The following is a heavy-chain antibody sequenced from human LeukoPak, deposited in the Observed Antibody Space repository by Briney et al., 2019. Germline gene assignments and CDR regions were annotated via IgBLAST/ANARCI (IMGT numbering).Heavy chain of an antibody. Sequence: GGSLRLSCAASGFTFSSYSMNWVRQAPGKGLEWVSYISSSSSTMYYADSVKGRFTISRDNAKNSLYLQMNSLRAEDTAMYYCAREGRGWDFDYWGQGTLVTVSS. V-gene: IGHV3-48*01. CDR2: ISSSSSTM. D-gene: IGHD6-19*01. J-gene: IGHJ4*02. CDR3: AREGRGWDFDY. CDR1: GFTFSSYS.